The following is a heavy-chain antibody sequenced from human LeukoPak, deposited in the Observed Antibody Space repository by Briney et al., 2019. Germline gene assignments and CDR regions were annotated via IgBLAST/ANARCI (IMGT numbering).Heavy chain of an antibody. CDR1: GFTFTTYA. CDR2: IFHSGGAT. V-gene: IGHV3-23*01. J-gene: IGHJ3*02. CDR3: AKYLPPSGYRFALDI. D-gene: IGHD5-12*01. Sequence: GGSLRLSCAASGFTFTTYAMSWVRQAPGKGLEWVSSIFHSGGATYYTDSVKGRFTISSDTSKNTLYLQMNGLRVEDTAVYYCAKYLPPSGYRFALDIWGQGTLVTVSA.